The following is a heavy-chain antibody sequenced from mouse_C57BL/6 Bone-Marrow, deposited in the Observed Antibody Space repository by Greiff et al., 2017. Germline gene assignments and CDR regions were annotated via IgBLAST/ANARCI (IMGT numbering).Heavy chain of an antibody. D-gene: IGHD2-1*01. V-gene: IGHV1-61*01. CDR1: GYTFTSYW. CDR2: IYPSDSET. J-gene: IGHJ3*01. CDR3: ARRDGNYVGFAY. Sequence: QVQLQQPGAELVRPGSSVKLSCKASGYTFTSYWMDWVKQRPGQGLEWIGNIYPSDSETHYNQKFKDKATLTVDKSSSTAYMQLSSLTSEDSAGDYCARRDGNYVGFAYWGQGTLVTVSA.